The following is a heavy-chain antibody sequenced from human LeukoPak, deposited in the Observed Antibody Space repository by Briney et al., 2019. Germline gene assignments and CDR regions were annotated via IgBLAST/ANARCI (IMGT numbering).Heavy chain of an antibody. CDR2: IGDSGGST. CDR1: GFTFGSYA. J-gene: IGHJ4*01. D-gene: IGHD1-26*01. V-gene: IGHV3-23*01. CDR3: AKTGWELLTLDY. Sequence: GGSLRLSCAPSGFTFGSYALSWVRQAPGKGLEWVSVIGDSGGSTHHADSVKGWFTISRDHSKNTLYLQMNSRRAEDTAVYFCAKTGWELLTLDYRGQGTLVTVSS.